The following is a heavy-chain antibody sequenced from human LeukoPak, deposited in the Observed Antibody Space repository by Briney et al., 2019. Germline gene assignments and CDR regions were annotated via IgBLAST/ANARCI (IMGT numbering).Heavy chain of an antibody. D-gene: IGHD2-21*02. Sequence: SETLSLTCTVSGGSISSYYWSWIRQPPGKGLEWIGYIYYSGSTNYNPSLKSRVTISVDTSKNQFSLKLSSVTAADTAVYYCARDRYCGGDCTPGALDIWGQGTMVTVSS. CDR2: IYYSGST. V-gene: IGHV4-59*01. J-gene: IGHJ3*02. CDR3: ARDRYCGGDCTPGALDI. CDR1: GGSISSYY.